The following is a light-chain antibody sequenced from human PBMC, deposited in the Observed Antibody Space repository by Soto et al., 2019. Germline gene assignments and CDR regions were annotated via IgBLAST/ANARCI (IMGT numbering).Light chain of an antibody. Sequence: QSALTQPASVSGSPGQSVTISCTGTSSDVGGYNYVSWYQHHPGKAPKLMIYEVTNRPSGVSNRFSGSKSGNTASLTISGLQAEDEADYHCSSYSTITSLDVFGTGTKLTVL. CDR1: SSDVGGYNY. CDR3: SSYSTITSLDV. J-gene: IGLJ1*01. CDR2: EVT. V-gene: IGLV2-14*01.